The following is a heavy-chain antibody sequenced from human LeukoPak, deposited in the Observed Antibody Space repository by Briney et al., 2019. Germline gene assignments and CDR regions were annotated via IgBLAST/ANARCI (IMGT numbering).Heavy chain of an antibody. J-gene: IGHJ3*02. D-gene: IGHD2-15*01. CDR2: IKQDGSEK. CDR1: GFTFDDYG. Sequence: SGGSLRLSCAASGFTFDDYGMSWVRQAPGKGLEWVANIKQDGSEKYYVDSVKGRFTISRDNAKNSLYLQMNSLRAEDTAVYYCARDQCSGGSCYSSNDAFDIWGQGTMVTVSS. CDR3: ARDQCSGGSCYSSNDAFDI. V-gene: IGHV3-7*01.